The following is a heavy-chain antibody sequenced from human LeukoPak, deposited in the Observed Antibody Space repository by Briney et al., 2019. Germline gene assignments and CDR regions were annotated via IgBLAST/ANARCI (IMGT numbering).Heavy chain of an antibody. D-gene: IGHD6-13*01. CDR3: ARVAAYSSSWYPDAFDI. J-gene: IGHJ3*02. CDR2: IIPIFGTA. CDR1: GGTFSSYA. Sequence: ASVKVSCKASGGTFSSYAISWVRQAPGQGLEWMGGIIPIFGTANYAQKFQGRGTITTDESTSTAYMELSSLRSEDTAVYYCARVAAYSSSWYPDAFDIWGQGTMVTVSS. V-gene: IGHV1-69*05.